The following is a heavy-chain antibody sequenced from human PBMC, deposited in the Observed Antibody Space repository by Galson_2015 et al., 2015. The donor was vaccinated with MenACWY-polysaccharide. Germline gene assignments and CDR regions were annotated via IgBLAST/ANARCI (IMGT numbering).Heavy chain of an antibody. CDR1: GGSISSYY. J-gene: IGHJ2*01. CDR3: ARAIAVAGQRRDFDL. D-gene: IGHD6-19*01. Sequence: ETMSLTCPVSGGSISSYYWNWIRQPPGKGLEWVGYINYSGSTNHNPSLKSRVTMSVDTSKNQFSLNLTSVTDADTAVYYCARAIAVAGQRRDFDLWGRGTLVTVSS. V-gene: IGHV4-59*01. CDR2: INYSGST.